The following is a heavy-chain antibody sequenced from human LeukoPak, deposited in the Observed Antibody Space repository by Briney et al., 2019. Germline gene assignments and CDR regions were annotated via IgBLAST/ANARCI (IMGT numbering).Heavy chain of an antibody. V-gene: IGHV1-18*01. J-gene: IGHJ4*02. CDR2: ISAYNGNT. Sequence: ASVKVSCTASGYTFTSYGISWVRQAPGQGLEWMGWISAYNGNTNYAQKLQGRVTMTTDTSTSTAYMELRSLRSDDTAVYYCATYCSSTSCYLSFDYWGQGTLVTVSS. D-gene: IGHD2-2*01. CDR1: GYTFTSYG. CDR3: ATYCSSTSCYLSFDY.